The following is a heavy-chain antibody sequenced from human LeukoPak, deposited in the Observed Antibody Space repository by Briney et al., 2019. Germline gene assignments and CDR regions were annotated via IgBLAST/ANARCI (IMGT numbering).Heavy chain of an antibody. Sequence: GGSLRLSCTASGFTFGDYAMNWVRQAPGKGLEWVGFIRSKTYGGTTEYAASVKGRFTISRDDSKSIAYLQMNSLKTEDTAVYYCSGCCGGSCYSYYYMDVWGRGTTVTISS. D-gene: IGHD2-15*01. V-gene: IGHV3-49*04. CDR1: GFTFGDYA. CDR3: SGCCGGSCYSYYYMDV. J-gene: IGHJ6*03. CDR2: IRSKTYGGTT.